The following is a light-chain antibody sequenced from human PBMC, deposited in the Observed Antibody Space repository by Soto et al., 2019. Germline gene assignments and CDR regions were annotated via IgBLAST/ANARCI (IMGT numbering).Light chain of an antibody. CDR1: QTLSNSF. J-gene: IGKJ1*01. CDR2: QTS. CDR3: HQRQSWPRT. Sequence: EIVLTQSPGTLSLSPGERATLSCRASQTLSNSFIAWYQQKPGQAPRLLIYQTSIRAAGIPARFSASGSGTDFTLTISDVQPEDFALYYCHQRQSWPRTFGQGTKVDI. V-gene: IGKV3-11*01.